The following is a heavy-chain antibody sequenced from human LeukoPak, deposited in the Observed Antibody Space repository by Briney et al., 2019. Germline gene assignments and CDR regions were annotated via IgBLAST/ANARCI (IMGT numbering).Heavy chain of an antibody. CDR1: GFTFSSYA. CDR3: ANGNDILTGWLFDY. J-gene: IGHJ4*02. Sequence: GGSLRLSCAASGFTFSSYAMSWVRQAPGKGLEWVSAISGSGGSTYYADSVKGRFTISRDNSKNTLYLQMNSLRAEDTAVYYCANGNDILTGWLFDYWGQGTLVTVSS. V-gene: IGHV3-23*01. CDR2: ISGSGGST. D-gene: IGHD3-9*01.